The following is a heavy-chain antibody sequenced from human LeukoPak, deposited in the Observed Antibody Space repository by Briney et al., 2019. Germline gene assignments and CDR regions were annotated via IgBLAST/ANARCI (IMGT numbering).Heavy chain of an antibody. D-gene: IGHD3-10*01. CDR3: ARDRGVRGVIDY. CDR1: GFTFSNYA. Sequence: GRSLRLSCAASGFTFSNYAMHWVRQAPGKGLEWVAVISYDGSNKYYADSVKGRFTISRDNSKNTLYLQMNSLRAEDTAVYYCARDRGVRGVIDYWGQGTLVTVSS. V-gene: IGHV3-30-3*01. CDR2: ISYDGSNK. J-gene: IGHJ4*02.